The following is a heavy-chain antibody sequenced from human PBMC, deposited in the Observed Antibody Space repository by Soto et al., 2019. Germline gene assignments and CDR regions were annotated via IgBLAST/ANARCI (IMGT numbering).Heavy chain of an antibody. CDR2: MNPDSGHT. Sequence: QVQLVQSGAEVKKPGASVKVSCKASGYTFTSYDINWVRQTTGQGLEWMGWMNPDSGHTGYAQNFQGRVTMTRSTSISTAYMELTSLRSEDTAVYYCAMTGSPHYYHGMDVWGQGTTVTVSS. V-gene: IGHV1-8*01. J-gene: IGHJ6*02. CDR1: GYTFTSYD. CDR3: AMTGSPHYYHGMDV. D-gene: IGHD6-6*01.